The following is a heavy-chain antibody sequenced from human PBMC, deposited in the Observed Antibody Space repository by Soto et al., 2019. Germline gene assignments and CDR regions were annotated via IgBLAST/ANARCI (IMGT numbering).Heavy chain of an antibody. V-gene: IGHV4-34*01. D-gene: IGHD4-17*01. J-gene: IGHJ4*02. CDR1: GGSFSGYY. Sequence: QVQLQQWGAGLLKPSETLSLTCAVYGGSFSGYYWSWIRQPPGKGLEWIGEINHSGSTNYNPSLKRRVTISVNTSKNQFSLKLSSVTAADTAVYYCARGAHMPTVDFGYWGQGTLVTVSS. CDR2: INHSGST. CDR3: ARGAHMPTVDFGY.